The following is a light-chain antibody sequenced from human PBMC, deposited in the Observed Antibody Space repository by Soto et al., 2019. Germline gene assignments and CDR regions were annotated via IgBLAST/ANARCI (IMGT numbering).Light chain of an antibody. J-gene: IGKJ1*01. V-gene: IGKV3-11*01. CDR1: QSVSSS. CDR3: HQRQSWPRT. Sequence: EIVLTQSPATLSLSPGERATLSCRASQSVSSSLAWFRQKPGQAPRLLIYDASNRATGIPARFSGSGSGTDFTLTISSLEPEDFALYYCHQRQSWPRTFGQGTKVDIK. CDR2: DAS.